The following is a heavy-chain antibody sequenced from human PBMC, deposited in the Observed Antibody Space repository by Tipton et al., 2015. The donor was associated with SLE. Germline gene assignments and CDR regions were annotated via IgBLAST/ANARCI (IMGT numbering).Heavy chain of an antibody. CDR2: IYYSGST. J-gene: IGHJ4*02. CDR1: GGPISGGGYY. CDR3: ARGSSRHFFDS. Sequence: TLSLTCSVSGGPISGGGYYWSWIRQHPGKGLEWLGYIYYSGSTYYNPSLKGRVTLSIDTSKDQFSLNLSSVTAADTAVYFCARGSSRHFFDSWGQGTLVTVSS. V-gene: IGHV4-31*03.